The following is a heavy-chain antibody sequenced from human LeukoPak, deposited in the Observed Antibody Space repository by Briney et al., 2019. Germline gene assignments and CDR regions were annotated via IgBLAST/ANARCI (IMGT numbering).Heavy chain of an antibody. CDR2: ISSSSYI. CDR1: GFTVNGYS. V-gene: IGHV3-21*01. J-gene: IGHJ4*02. Sequence: GGSLRLSCAASGFTVNGYSLNWVRQAPGKGLEWVSSISSSSYIYYADSVKGRFTISRDNAKNSLYLQMNSLRAEDTALYYCARLRTTGTFDYWGQGTLVTVSS. CDR3: ARLRTTGTFDY. D-gene: IGHD1-1*01.